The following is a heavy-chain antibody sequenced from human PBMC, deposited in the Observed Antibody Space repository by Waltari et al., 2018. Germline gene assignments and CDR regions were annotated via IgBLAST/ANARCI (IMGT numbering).Heavy chain of an antibody. J-gene: IGHJ4*02. D-gene: IGHD3-3*01. CDR2: INHSGST. CDR1: GGSFSGYY. Sequence: QVQLQQWGAGLLKPSDTLSLTCAVYGGSFSGYYWSWIRQPPGKGLEWIGEINHSGSTNYNPSLKSRVTISVDTSKNQFSLKLSSVTAADTAVYYCARGQGSYYDFWSGYLHFDYWGQGTLVTVSS. CDR3: ARGQGSYYDFWSGYLHFDY. V-gene: IGHV4-34*01.